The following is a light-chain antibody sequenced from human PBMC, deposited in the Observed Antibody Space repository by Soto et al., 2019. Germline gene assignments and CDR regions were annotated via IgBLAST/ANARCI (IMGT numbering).Light chain of an antibody. Sequence: DIQMTQSPSTLSASVGDRVTITCRASQSISSWLAWYQQKPGKAPKLLSYDASSLESGVPSRFSGSGSGTEFNLTISRLQPDDFATYYCQQYNSYSAFGQGTKVEIK. CDR2: DAS. J-gene: IGKJ1*01. CDR1: QSISSW. V-gene: IGKV1-5*01. CDR3: QQYNSYSA.